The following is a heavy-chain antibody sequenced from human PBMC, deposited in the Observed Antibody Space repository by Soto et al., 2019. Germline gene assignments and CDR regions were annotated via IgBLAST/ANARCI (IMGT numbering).Heavy chain of an antibody. J-gene: IGHJ2*01. CDR2: ISGSGGST. CDR1: GFTFSSYA. Sequence: GGSLRLSCAASGFTFSSYAMYWVRQAPGKGLEWVSVISGSGGSTYYADSVKGRFTISRDNSKSTLYLQMNSLRAEDTAVYYCAKDESRRNRRYFDLWGRGTLVTVAS. D-gene: IGHD4-4*01. CDR3: AKDESRRNRRYFDL. V-gene: IGHV3-23*01.